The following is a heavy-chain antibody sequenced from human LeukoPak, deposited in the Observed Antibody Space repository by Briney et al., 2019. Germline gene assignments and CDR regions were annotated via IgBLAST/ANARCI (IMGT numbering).Heavy chain of an antibody. V-gene: IGHV6-1*01. J-gene: IGHJ4*02. CDR3: ARDSGGRLDY. CDR2: TYYRSKWYN. Sequence: SQTLSLTCAISGDSVSSNSVAWYWIRPSPSRDLEWLGRTYYRSKWYNDYAESVKSRITINQDTSKNQFSLQLNSATPEDTAVYYCARDSGGRLDYWGQGTLVTVSS. CDR1: GDSVSSNSVA. D-gene: IGHD6-19*01.